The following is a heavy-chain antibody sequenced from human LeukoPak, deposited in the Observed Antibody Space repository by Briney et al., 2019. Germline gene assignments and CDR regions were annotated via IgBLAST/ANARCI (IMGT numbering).Heavy chain of an antibody. J-gene: IGHJ4*02. V-gene: IGHV4-39*07. CDR1: GGSISSSNFY. D-gene: IGHD3-22*01. CDR3: ARWNYDSSGYLDY. CDR2: INHSGST. Sequence: SETLSLTCTVSGGSISSSNFYWGWIRQPPGKGLEWIGEINHSGSTNYNPSLKSRVTISVDTSKNQFSLKLSSVTAADTAVYYCARWNYDSSGYLDYWGQGTLVTVSS.